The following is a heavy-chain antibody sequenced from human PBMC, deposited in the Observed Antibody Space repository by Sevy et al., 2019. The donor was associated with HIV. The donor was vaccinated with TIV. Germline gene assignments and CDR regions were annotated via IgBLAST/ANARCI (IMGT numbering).Heavy chain of an antibody. CDR1: GGSITSNNYY. J-gene: IGHJ4*02. V-gene: IGHV4-39*01. D-gene: IGHD6-19*01. CDR2: IYHSGNT. Sequence: SETLSLTCSVSGGSITSNNYYWGWIRQPPGKGLEWIGSIYHSGNTYYNPSLKSRVTVSVDTSRRHFSLKVTSVAASDTAVYFCASQPGYRSTYYGFSLSRTFDSWGPGTLVTVSS. CDR3: ASQPGYRSTYYGFSLSRTFDS.